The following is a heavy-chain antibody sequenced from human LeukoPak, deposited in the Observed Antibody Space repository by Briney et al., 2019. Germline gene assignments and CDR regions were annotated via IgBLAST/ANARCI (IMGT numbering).Heavy chain of an antibody. J-gene: IGHJ4*02. CDR3: ARDRSRWDLLPFDY. D-gene: IGHD1-26*01. V-gene: IGHV4-39*07. CDR2: IYYDGST. CDR1: GGSISSGSYY. Sequence: SETLSLTCTVSGGSISSGSYYWGWIRQPPGKGLEWIGNIYYDGSTYYNPSLKSRATISVDTSKNQFSLKLSSVTAADTAVYYCARDRSRWDLLPFDYWGQGALVTVSS.